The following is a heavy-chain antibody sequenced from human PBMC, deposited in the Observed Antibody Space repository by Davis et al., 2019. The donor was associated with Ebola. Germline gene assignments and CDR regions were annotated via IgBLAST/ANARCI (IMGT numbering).Heavy chain of an antibody. J-gene: IGHJ4*02. CDR3: AILGYCSGGACSRDDTYFDY. V-gene: IGHV1-69*13. CDR2: IIPMFGTP. CDR1: GDTFSSYA. D-gene: IGHD2-15*01. Sequence: SVKVSCKASGDTFSSYAFSWVRQAPGQGLKWMGGIIPMFGTPNYAQKFQGRVTITADESSSSVYVELSSLRSEDTAVYYCAILGYCSGGACSRDDTYFDYWGQGTLVTVSS.